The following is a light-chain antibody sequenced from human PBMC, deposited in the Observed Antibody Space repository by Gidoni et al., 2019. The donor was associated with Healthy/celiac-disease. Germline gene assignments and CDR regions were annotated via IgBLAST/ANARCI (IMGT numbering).Light chain of an antibody. Sequence: DIVMTHSPDSLAVSLGERANINCKSSQSVLSSSNNKNYLDWYQQEPVQPPKLLIYWASPRESWVPDRFSGSESVTDFTLTSSILQADDVAVYYCQQYYSTPFTFGPGTKVDIK. V-gene: IGKV4-1*01. CDR3: QQYYSTPFT. J-gene: IGKJ3*01. CDR1: QSVLSSSNNKNY. CDR2: WAS.